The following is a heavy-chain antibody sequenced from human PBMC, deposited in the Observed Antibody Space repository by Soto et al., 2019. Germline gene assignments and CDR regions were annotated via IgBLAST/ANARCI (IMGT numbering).Heavy chain of an antibody. Sequence: QVQLVQSGAEVKKPGASVKVSCKASGYTFTSYGISWVRQAPGQGPEWMGWISAYNGNTNYAQKLQGRVTMTTDTSTSTAYMELRRLRSDETAVYFCGGGFLELVSPSLGFWGQGTLVTVSS. CDR3: GGGFLELVSPSLGF. V-gene: IGHV1-18*01. J-gene: IGHJ4*02. D-gene: IGHD3-3*01. CDR1: GYTFTSYG. CDR2: ISAYNGNT.